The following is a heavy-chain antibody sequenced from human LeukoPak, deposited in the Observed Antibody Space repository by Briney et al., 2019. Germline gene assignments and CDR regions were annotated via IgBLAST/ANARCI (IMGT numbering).Heavy chain of an antibody. J-gene: IGHJ3*02. Sequence: ASVKVSCKASGYTFTSYVISWVRQAPGQGLEWMGWISAYNGNTNYAQKLQGRVTMTTDTSTSTAYMELRSLRSDDTAVYYCASAPNYYDSSGYYLDAFDIWGQGTMVTVSS. CDR1: GYTFTSYV. CDR3: ASAPNYYDSSGYYLDAFDI. V-gene: IGHV1-18*01. CDR2: ISAYNGNT. D-gene: IGHD3-22*01.